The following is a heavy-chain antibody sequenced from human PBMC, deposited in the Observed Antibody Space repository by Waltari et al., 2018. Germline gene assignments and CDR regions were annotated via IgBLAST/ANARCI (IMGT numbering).Heavy chain of an antibody. CDR3: ARPGAMGAYSSSARDRAFDI. D-gene: IGHD6-6*01. CDR2: IKSEESEK. J-gene: IGHJ3*02. Sequence: EVQLVESGGGLVQPGGSLRLSCAASGFTFSSYWMPWVCLPPGKGLVWISRIKSEESEKPSADSGKCRCTMSRDKANNTLYVQMDSLGGEDMAVYYCARPGAMGAYSSSARDRAFDIWGQGTMVTVSS. V-gene: IGHV3-74*03. CDR1: GFTFSSYW.